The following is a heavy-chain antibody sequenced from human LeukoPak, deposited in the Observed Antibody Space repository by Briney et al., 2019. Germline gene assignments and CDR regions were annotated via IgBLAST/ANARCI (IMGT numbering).Heavy chain of an antibody. CDR1: GFTFRTYA. CDR3: AKQDDVVVVAVTFDY. D-gene: IGHD2-15*01. CDR2: INEGGSNT. J-gene: IGHJ4*02. V-gene: IGHV3-23*05. Sequence: GGSLRLSCAASGFTFRTYAMSWVRQAPGRGLEWVSAINEGGSNTYYTDSVKGRFTISRDDSKNTLYLQMSSLRAEDTAVYYCAKQDDVVVVAVTFDYWGQGIMVTVSS.